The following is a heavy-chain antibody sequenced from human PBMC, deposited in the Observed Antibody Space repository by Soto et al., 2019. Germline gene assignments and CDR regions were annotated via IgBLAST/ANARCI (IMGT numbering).Heavy chain of an antibody. J-gene: IGHJ6*02. CDR2: ISDSGST. V-gene: IGHV4-59*01. D-gene: IGHD6-13*01. CDR1: GGSIDYYR. CDR3: ARDSTSWFPYYGIDV. Sequence: SETLSLTCTVSGGSIDYYRWSWIRQPPGKGLEWIGDISDSGSTNYNLSLRSRVTILVDTSKNQFSLKLNSVTAADTAVYYCARDSTSWFPYYGIDVWGQGTTVAVSS.